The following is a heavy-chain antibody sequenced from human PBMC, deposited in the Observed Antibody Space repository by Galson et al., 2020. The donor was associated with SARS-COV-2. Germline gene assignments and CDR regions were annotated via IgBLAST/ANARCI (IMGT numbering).Heavy chain of an antibody. D-gene: IGHD5-12*01. J-gene: IGHJ6*02. CDR2: ISQDGSNK. CDR3: ARDGYNSYYYYGMDV. CDR1: GFTFRTYG. Sequence: GESLKISCAASGFTFRTYGMHWARQAPGKGLEWVAVISQDGSNKYYADSVKGRFSISRDNSKNALFLQMNSLRPEDTAVYYCARDGYNSYYYYGMDVWGQGTTVTVSS. V-gene: IGHV3-30*03.